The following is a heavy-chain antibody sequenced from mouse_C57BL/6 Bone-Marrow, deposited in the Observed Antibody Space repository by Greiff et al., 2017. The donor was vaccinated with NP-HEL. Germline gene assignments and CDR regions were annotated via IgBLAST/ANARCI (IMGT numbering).Heavy chain of an antibody. V-gene: IGHV5-17*01. CDR3: ERELTTVVARGAMDY. D-gene: IGHD1-1*01. CDR1: GFTFSDYG. Sequence: EVKLVESGGGLVKPGGSLKLSCAASGFTFSDYGMHWVRQAPEKGLEWVAYISSGSSTIYYADTVKGRFTISRDNATNTLFLQMTSLRSEDPAMYYCERELTTVVARGAMDYWGQGTSVTVAS. J-gene: IGHJ4*01. CDR2: ISSGSSTI.